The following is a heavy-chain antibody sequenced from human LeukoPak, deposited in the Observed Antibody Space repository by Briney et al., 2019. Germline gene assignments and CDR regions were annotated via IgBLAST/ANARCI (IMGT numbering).Heavy chain of an antibody. Sequence: SETLSLTCTVSGYSISSGYYWGWIRPPPGKGLEWIGSIYHSGSTYYNPSLKSRVTISVDTSKNQFSLKLSSVTAADTAVYYCARRHIGGAFDIWGQGTMVTVSS. CDR1: GYSISSGYY. CDR2: IYHSGST. V-gene: IGHV4-38-2*02. D-gene: IGHD2-21*01. CDR3: ARRHIGGAFDI. J-gene: IGHJ3*02.